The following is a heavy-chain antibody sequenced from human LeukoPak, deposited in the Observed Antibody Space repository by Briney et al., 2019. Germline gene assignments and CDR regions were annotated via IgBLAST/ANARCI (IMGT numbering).Heavy chain of an antibody. CDR3: ARASYSSGWYGGFFDY. D-gene: IGHD6-19*01. V-gene: IGHV3-48*03. J-gene: IGHJ4*02. CDR2: FSSSGSTI. CDR1: GFTFSSYE. Sequence: GGSLRLSCAASGFTFSSYEMNWVRQAPGKGLEWVSYFSSSGSTIYYADSVKGRFTISRDNAKNSLYLQMNSLRAEDTAVYYCARASYSSGWYGGFFDYWGQGTLVTVSS.